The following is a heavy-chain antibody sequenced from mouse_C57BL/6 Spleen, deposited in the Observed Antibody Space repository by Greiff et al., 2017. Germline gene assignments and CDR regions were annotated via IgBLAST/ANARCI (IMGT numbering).Heavy chain of an antibody. J-gene: IGHJ3*01. CDR1: GYSITSGYD. V-gene: IGHV3-1*01. CDR2: ISYSGST. D-gene: IGHD2-3*01. CDR3: ARGVDGYSWFAY. Sequence: EVKLMESGPGMVKPSQSLSLTCTVTGYSITSGYDWHWIRHFPGNKLEWMGYISYSGSTNYNPSLKSRISITHDTSKNHFFLKLNSVTTEDTATYYCARGVDGYSWFAYWGQGTLVTVSA.